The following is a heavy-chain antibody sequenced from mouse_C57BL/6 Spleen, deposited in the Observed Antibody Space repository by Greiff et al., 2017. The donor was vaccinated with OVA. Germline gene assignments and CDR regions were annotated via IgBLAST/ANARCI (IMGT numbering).Heavy chain of an antibody. J-gene: IGHJ4*01. CDR1: GFSLTSYG. D-gene: IGHD2-3*01. V-gene: IGHV2-6-1*01. Sequence: VQLVESGPGLVAPSQSLSITCTVSGFSLTSYGVHWVRQPPGTGLEWLVVIWSDGSTTYNSALKSRLSISKDNSKSQVFLKMNSLQTDDTAMYYCARHDYDGYYDDYAMDYWGQGTSVTVSS. CDR2: IWSDGST. CDR3: ARHDYDGYYDDYAMDY.